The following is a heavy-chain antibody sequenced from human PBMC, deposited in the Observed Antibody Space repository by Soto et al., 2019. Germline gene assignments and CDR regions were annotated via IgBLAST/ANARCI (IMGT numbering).Heavy chain of an antibody. CDR3: ARTYCSSTSCQYYFDY. Sequence: GGSLRLSCAASGFAFSSYSINFFRHSPCKGLEWVSSISSSSSYIYYADSVKGRFTISRDNAKNSLYLQMNSLRAEDTAVYYCARTYCSSTSCQYYFDYWGQGTLVTVSS. CDR1: GFAFSSYS. D-gene: IGHD2-2*01. J-gene: IGHJ4*02. CDR2: ISSSSSYI. V-gene: IGHV3-21*01.